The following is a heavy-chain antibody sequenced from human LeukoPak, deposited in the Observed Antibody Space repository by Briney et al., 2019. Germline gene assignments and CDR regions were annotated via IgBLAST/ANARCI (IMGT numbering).Heavy chain of an antibody. Sequence: SETLSLTCAVYGGSFSGYYWSWIRQPPGKVLEWIGEINHSGSTNYNPSLKSRVTISEGTSKNQFSLKLSSVTAADTAVYYCARRGYYGSGSYYNHFDYWGQGTLVTVSS. CDR1: GGSFSGYY. CDR3: ARRGYYGSGSYYNHFDY. D-gene: IGHD3-10*01. J-gene: IGHJ4*02. V-gene: IGHV4-34*01. CDR2: INHSGST.